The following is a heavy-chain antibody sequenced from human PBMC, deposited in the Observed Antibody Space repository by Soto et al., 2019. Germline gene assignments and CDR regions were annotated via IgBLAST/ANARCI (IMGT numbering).Heavy chain of an antibody. CDR3: ARGVYGSGNYYTGPSAFDI. D-gene: IGHD3-10*01. Sequence: QVQLEQSGAEGKKPGSSVKVSCKASVGTLSDHGVAWLRQAPGQGLEWMGGTIPVFNTAKYAQKFQGRFTVTADKFTNIAYMELSSLRSEDTAFYFCARGVYGSGNYYTGPSAFDIWGQGTMVIVSS. CDR1: VGTLSDHG. CDR2: TIPVFNTA. V-gene: IGHV1-69*06. J-gene: IGHJ3*02.